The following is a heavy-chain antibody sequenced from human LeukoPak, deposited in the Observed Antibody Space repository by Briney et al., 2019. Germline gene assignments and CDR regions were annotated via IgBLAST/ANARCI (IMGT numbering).Heavy chain of an antibody. CDR1: GFSFSSYA. J-gene: IGHJ4*02. CDR2: IRSKAYGGTT. Sequence: GGSLRLSCAASGFSFSSYAMSWVRQAPGKGLEWVGFIRSKAYGGTTEYAASVKGRFTISRDDSKSIAYLQMNSLKTEDTAVYYCSRRQGTISGEYYFDYWGQGTLVTVSS. V-gene: IGHV3-49*04. CDR3: SRRQGTISGEYYFDY. D-gene: IGHD3-9*01.